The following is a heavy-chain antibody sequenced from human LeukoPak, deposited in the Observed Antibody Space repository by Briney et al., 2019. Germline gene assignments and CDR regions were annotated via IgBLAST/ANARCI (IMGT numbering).Heavy chain of an antibody. J-gene: IGHJ4*02. Sequence: ASVKVSCKASGYTFTSYGISWVRQAPGQGLEWMGWISAYNGNTNYAQKLQGRVTMTTDTSTSTAYMELRSLRSDDTAVYYCARDPSIGFLGVGATSEFDYWGQGTLVTVSS. CDR3: ARDPSIGFLGVGATSEFDY. CDR2: ISAYNGNT. V-gene: IGHV1-18*01. D-gene: IGHD1-26*01. CDR1: GYTFTSYG.